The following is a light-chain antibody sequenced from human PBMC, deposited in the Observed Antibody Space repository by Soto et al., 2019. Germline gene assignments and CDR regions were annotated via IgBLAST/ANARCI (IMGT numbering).Light chain of an antibody. CDR3: QKYNSYS. CDR2: HAS. V-gene: IGKV1-5*01. CDR1: QSISNW. Sequence: DIQMTQSPSTVPASGGDRGTRTCRASQSISNWLAWYQQKPGTAPKVLIYHASNLQSGVPSRFSGSGSGTEFTLTISSLKPDDFATYYCQKYNSYSFGQGTKVDIK. J-gene: IGKJ1*01.